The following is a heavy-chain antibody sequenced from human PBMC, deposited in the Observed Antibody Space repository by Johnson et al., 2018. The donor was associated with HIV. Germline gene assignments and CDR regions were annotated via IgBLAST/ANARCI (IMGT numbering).Heavy chain of an antibody. CDR2: ISSNGGST. CDR1: GFTFSSYA. CDR3: ARNGLIPAAKGVAFDI. D-gene: IGHD2-2*01. V-gene: IGHV3-64*01. Sequence: VQLVESGGGLVQPGGSLRLSCAASGFTFSSYAMHWVRQAPGKGLEYVSAISSNGGSTYYANSVKGRFTISRDNAKNSLYLQMNSLRAEDTAVYYCARNGLIPAAKGVAFDIWGHGTTVTVSS. J-gene: IGHJ3*02.